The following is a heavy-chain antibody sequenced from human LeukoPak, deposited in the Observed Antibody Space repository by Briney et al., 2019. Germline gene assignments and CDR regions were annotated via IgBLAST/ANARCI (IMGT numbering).Heavy chain of an antibody. D-gene: IGHD2-2*01. J-gene: IGHJ4*02. CDR2: MNPNTGNT. V-gene: IGHV1-8*01. CDR1: GYTFTNYD. CDR3: ARVNCSSTSCRSKFLDY. Sequence: GASVKVSCKASGYTFTNYDINWVRQATGQGLEWMEWMNPNTGNTGYAQKFQGRVTMTRNTSISTAYMELSSLRSEDTAIYYCARVNCSSTSCRSKFLDYWGQGTLVTVSS.